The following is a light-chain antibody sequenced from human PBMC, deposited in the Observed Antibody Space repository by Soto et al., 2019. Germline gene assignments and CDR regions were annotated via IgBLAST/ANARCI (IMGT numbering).Light chain of an antibody. CDR1: SSDVGGYNY. V-gene: IGLV2-14*01. Sequence: QSALTQPASVSGSPGQSITISCTGTSSDVGGYNYVSWYQQHPGKAPKLMIYDVSNRPSGVSNRFSGSKSGNMASLTISGLXXXXXADYYCSSYTSSSLYVFGTGTKLTVL. CDR2: DVS. CDR3: SSYTSSSLYV. J-gene: IGLJ1*01.